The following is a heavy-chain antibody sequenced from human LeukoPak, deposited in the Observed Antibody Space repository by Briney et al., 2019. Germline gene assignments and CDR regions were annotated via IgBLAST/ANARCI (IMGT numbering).Heavy chain of an antibody. J-gene: IGHJ4*02. CDR2: IYYSGST. D-gene: IGHD2-2*01. V-gene: IGHV4-59*01. CDR3: AGVVPAAMGASGWYDY. Sequence: SETLSLTCTVSGGSISSYYWSWIRQPPGKGLEWIGYIYYSGSTNYNPSLKSRVTISVDTSKNQFSLKLSSVTAADTAVYYCAGVVPAAMGASGWYDYWGQGTLVTVSS. CDR1: GGSISSYY.